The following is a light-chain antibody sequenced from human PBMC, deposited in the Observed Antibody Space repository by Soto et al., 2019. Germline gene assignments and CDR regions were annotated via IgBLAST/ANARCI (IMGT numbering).Light chain of an antibody. CDR3: QQYYSFPLIT. Sequence: AIRMTQSPSSFSASTGDRVTITCRASQGIGSYLAWYQQKPGKAPKLLIFAASTMESGVPSRFSGSGSGTDFTLTISYLQSEDFATYYCQQYYSFPLITFGQGTRLEMK. J-gene: IGKJ5*01. V-gene: IGKV1-8*01. CDR2: AAS. CDR1: QGIGSY.